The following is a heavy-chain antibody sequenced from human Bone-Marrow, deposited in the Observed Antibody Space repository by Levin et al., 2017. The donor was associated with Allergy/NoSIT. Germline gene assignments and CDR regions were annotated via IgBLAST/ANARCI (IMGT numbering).Heavy chain of an antibody. CDR3: ARDMNKAHYNYGLDV. CDR2: ISSRGTTM. J-gene: IGHJ6*02. V-gene: IGHV3-11*01. D-gene: IGHD1/OR15-1a*01. CDR1: GFTLSDYY. Sequence: GGSLRLSCAASGFTLSDYYMSWIRQAPGKGLEWVSYISSRGTTMYLTDSVKGRFTISRDNAKNSLSLQMNSLRADDTAVYYCARDMNKAHYNYGLDVWGQGTTVTVSS.